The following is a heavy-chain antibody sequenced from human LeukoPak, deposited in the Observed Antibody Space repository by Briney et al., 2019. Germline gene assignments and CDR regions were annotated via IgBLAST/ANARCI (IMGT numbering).Heavy chain of an antibody. V-gene: IGHV4-34*01. CDR3: ARGRGYCSSTSCFGVYYYYGMDV. Sequence: SETLSLTCAVYGGFFSGYYWSWIRQPPGKGLEWIGEINHSGSTNYNPSLKSRVTISVDTSKNQFSLKLSSVTAADTAVYYCARGRGYCSSTSCFGVYYYYGMDVWGQGTTVTVSS. J-gene: IGHJ6*02. CDR2: INHSGST. CDR1: GGFFSGYY. D-gene: IGHD2-2*01.